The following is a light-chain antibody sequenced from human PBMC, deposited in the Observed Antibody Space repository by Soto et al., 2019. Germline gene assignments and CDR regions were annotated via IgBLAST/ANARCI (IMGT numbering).Light chain of an antibody. J-gene: IGLJ2*01. Sequence: QPVMTQSPSAAASLGASVKLTCTLSSGHSSYAIAWHQQQPEKGPRYLMKLNSDGSHSKGDGIPDRFSGSSSGAERYLTISSLQYEDEADYCCQTWGAGSPFGGGTKVTVL. V-gene: IGLV4-69*01. CDR1: SGHSSYA. CDR2: LNSDGSH. CDR3: QTWGAGSP.